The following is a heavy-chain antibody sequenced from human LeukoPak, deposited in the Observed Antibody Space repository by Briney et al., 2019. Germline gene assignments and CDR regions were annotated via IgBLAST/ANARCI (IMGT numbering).Heavy chain of an antibody. CDR2: INHSGST. J-gene: IGHJ4*02. CDR1: GGSFSGYY. V-gene: IGHV4-34*01. Sequence: SETVSLTCGVYGGSFSGYYWSWIRQPPGKGLEWIGEINHSGSTNYNPSLKSRVTISVDTSKNQFSLKLSSVTAADTAVYYCARGQGHYYDSSGYYLIGFDYWGQGTLVTVSS. D-gene: IGHD3-22*01. CDR3: ARGQGHYYDSSGYYLIGFDY.